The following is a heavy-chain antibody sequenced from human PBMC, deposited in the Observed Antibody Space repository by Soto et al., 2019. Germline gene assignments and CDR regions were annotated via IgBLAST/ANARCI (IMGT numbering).Heavy chain of an antibody. CDR2: ISWNSGSI. D-gene: IGHD4-17*01. V-gene: IGHV3-9*01. CDR3: AKGRYMVTTFFDF. CDR1: GFTFEDYA. Sequence: LRLSCVASGFTFEDYAMHWVRQAPGKGLEWVSGISWNSGSIGYADSVKGRLTISRDNAKNSLFLQMNSLRAEDTALYYCAKGRYMVTTFFDFWGQGTLVTVSS. J-gene: IGHJ4*02.